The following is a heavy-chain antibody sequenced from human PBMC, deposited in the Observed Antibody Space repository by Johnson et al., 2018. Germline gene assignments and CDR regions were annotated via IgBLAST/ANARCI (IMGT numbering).Heavy chain of an antibody. J-gene: IGHJ3*02. CDR2: IDTIGSVI. Sequence: VQLVESGGGLVQPGGSLRLSCAASGFSFSGYNMNWVRQAPGKGLEWISFIDTIGSVIYYADSVKGRFTVSRDNSKNTLYIQMNSLTAEETAMYYCARDFAFRRTLGSTRNRAFDSWGQGTMVTVSS. D-gene: IGHD1-26*01. V-gene: IGHV3-48*01. CDR1: GFSFSGYN. CDR3: ARDFAFRRTLGSTRNRAFDS.